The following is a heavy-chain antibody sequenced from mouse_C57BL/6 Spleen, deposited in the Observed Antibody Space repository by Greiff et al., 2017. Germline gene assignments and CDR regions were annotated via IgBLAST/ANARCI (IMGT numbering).Heavy chain of an antibody. CDR3: ARWGWAYYSSYDWYFAV. V-gene: IGHV1-82*01. J-gene: IGHJ1*03. Sequence: QVQLKQSGPELVKPGASVKISCKASGYAFSSSWMNWVKQRPGKGLEWIGRIYPGDGDTKYNGKFKGKATLTADTSSSTAYMQLSSLTSEDSAVYFCARWGWAYYSSYDWYFAVWGTGTPVTVSS. CDR2: IYPGDGDT. CDR1: GYAFSSSW. D-gene: IGHD2-5*01.